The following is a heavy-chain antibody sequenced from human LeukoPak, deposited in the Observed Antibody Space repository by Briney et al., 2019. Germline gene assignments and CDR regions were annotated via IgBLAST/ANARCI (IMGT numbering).Heavy chain of an antibody. J-gene: IGHJ4*02. CDR3: ARVGYSSGHADY. Sequence: PGGSLRLSCAAYGFKFSDYYMKWIRQAPGKGLELVSYISSSGSTIYYADSVKGRFTISRDNAKNSLYLQMNSLRAEDTAVYYCARVGYSSGHADYWGQGTLVTVSS. CDR2: ISSSGSTI. V-gene: IGHV3-11*01. D-gene: IGHD6-19*01. CDR1: GFKFSDYY.